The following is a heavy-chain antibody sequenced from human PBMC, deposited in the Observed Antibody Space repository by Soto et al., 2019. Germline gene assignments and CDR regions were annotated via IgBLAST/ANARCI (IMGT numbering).Heavy chain of an antibody. D-gene: IGHD6-19*01. CDR1: GFTFSSYA. V-gene: IGHV3-23*01. CDR3: AKDGSSGWYDSFGMDV. Sequence: GGSLRFSCAASGFTFSSYAMSWVRQAPGKGLEWVSAISGSGGSTYYADSVKGRFTISRDNSKNTLYLQMNSLRAEDTAVYYCAKDGSSGWYDSFGMDVWGQGTTVTVS. CDR2: ISGSGGST. J-gene: IGHJ6*02.